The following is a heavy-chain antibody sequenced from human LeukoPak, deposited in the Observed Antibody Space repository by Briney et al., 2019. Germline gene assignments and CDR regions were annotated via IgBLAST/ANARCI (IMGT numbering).Heavy chain of an antibody. CDR3: ARGRWRSSGYYS. V-gene: IGHV3-74*01. D-gene: IGHD3-22*01. J-gene: IGHJ4*02. CDR1: GFSFSYFW. CDR2: INRDGSGT. Sequence: QPGGSLRLSCAASGFSFSYFWMHWVRQAPGKGLVWVSRINRDGSGTGYADSVKGRFTISRDNAKNTLSLQMNGLRAEDTAVYYCARGRWRSSGYYSWGQGTLVTVSS.